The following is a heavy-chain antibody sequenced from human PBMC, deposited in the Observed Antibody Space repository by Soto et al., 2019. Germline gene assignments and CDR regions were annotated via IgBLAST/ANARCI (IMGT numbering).Heavy chain of an antibody. CDR3: ARATRTPRNYYGSGSYGMDV. CDR2: IYYSGST. CDR1: GGSISSYY. D-gene: IGHD3-10*01. J-gene: IGHJ6*02. V-gene: IGHV4-59*01. Sequence: SETLSLTCTVSGGSISSYYWSWIRQPPGKGLELIGYIYYSGSTNYNPSLKSRVTISVDTSKNQFSLKLSSVTAADTAVYYCARATRTPRNYYGSGSYGMDVWGQGTTVTVSS.